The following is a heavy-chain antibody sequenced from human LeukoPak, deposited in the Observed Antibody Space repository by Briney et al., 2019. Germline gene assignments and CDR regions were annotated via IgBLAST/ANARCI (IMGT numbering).Heavy chain of an antibody. CDR1: GFTFSSYG. CDR2: IWYDGSNK. V-gene: IGHV3-33*01. J-gene: IGHJ6*02. Sequence: GGSLRLSCAASGFTFSSYGMHWVRQAPGKGLEWVAVIWYDGSNKYYADSVKGRFTISRDNSKNTLYLQMNSLRAEDTAVYYCARPRTEGYDGLLHGMDVRGQGTTVTVSS. D-gene: IGHD2-15*01. CDR3: ARPRTEGYDGLLHGMDV.